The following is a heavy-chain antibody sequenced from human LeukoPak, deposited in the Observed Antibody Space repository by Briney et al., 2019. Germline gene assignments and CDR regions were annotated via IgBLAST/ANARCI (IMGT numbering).Heavy chain of an antibody. CDR2: IYYSGST. CDR3: ARDGDYYDSSGYSWFDP. D-gene: IGHD3-22*01. V-gene: IGHV4-59*01. J-gene: IGHJ5*02. CDR1: GGSISSYY. Sequence: SETLSLTCTVSGGSISSYYWSWTRQPPGKGLEWIGYIYYSGSTNYNPSLKSRVTISVDTSKNQFSLKLSSVTAADTAVYYCARDGDYYDSSGYSWFDPWGQGTLVTVSS.